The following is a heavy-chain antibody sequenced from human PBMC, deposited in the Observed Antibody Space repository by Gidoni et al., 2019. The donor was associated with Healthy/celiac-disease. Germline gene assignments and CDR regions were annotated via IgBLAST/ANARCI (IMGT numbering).Heavy chain of an antibody. CDR3: AHSGGGPQSQAGSGWSSVYNWFDP. CDR1: GFSLSTSGVG. J-gene: IGHJ5*02. D-gene: IGHD6-19*01. Sequence: QITLKESGPTLVKPTQTLTLTCTFSGFSLSTSGVGVGWIRQPPGKALEWLALIYWNDDKRYSPSLKSRLTITKDTSKNQVVLTMTNMDPVDTATYYCAHSGGGPQSQAGSGWSSVYNWFDPWGQGTLVTVSS. CDR2: IYWNDDK. V-gene: IGHV2-5*01.